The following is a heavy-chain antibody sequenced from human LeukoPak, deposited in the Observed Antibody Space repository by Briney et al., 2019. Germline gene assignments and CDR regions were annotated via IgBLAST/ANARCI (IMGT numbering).Heavy chain of an antibody. D-gene: IGHD3-22*01. CDR1: GFTFSSYS. Sequence: PGGSLRLSCAASGFTFSSYSMNWVRQAPGKGLEWVSHISSSSSPIYYADSVKGRFTISRDNAKNSLYLQMNSLRAEDTAVYYCAGEGLGDDSSGYYYVNFDYWGQGTLVTVSS. J-gene: IGHJ4*02. V-gene: IGHV3-48*01. CDR3: AGEGLGDDSSGYYYVNFDY. CDR2: ISSSSSPI.